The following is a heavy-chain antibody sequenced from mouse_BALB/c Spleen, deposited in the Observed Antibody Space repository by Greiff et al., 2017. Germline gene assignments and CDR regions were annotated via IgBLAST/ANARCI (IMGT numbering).Heavy chain of an antibody. Sequence: VQLQHSGPELVKPGASVKISCKASGYAFSSSWMNWVKQRPGQGLEWIGRIYPGDGDTNYNGKFKGKATLTADKSSSTAYMQLSSLTSVDFAVYFCAREGWLLKDWYFDVWGAGTTVTVSS. CDR3: AREGWLLKDWYFDV. D-gene: IGHD2-3*01. CDR1: GYAFSSSW. CDR2: IYPGDGDT. J-gene: IGHJ1*01. V-gene: IGHV1-82*01.